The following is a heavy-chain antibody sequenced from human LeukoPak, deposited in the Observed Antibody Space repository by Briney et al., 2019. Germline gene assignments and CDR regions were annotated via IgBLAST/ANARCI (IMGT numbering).Heavy chain of an antibody. J-gene: IGHJ6*02. V-gene: IGHV4-4*07. CDR3: ARGTFKDGLDV. CDR2: IHSSGSI. CDR1: GGSISIFY. D-gene: IGHD2/OR15-2a*01. Sequence: TSETLSLTCTVSGGSISIFYWSWIRQPAGKGLDWIGRIHSSGSINHNPSLKSRVTLSVDTSKNQFSLKLTSVAAADTAVYYCARGTFKDGLDVWGQGTTVTASS.